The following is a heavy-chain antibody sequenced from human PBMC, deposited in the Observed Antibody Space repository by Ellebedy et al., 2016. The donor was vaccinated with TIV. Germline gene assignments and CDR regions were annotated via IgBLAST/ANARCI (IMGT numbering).Heavy chain of an antibody. CDR2: INPSGGPP. CDR3: GRATPRYFDVVTGYGLVDF. D-gene: IGHD3-9*01. V-gene: IGHV1-46*01. Sequence: AASVKVSCKASGYTFTGYYLHWVRQAPGQGLEWMGVINPSGGPPRYAQKFQGRVTLTTDTSTSAVYMELSTLNSEDPAVYYCGRATPRYFDVVTGYGLVDFWGLGTLVAVSS. J-gene: IGHJ4*02. CDR1: GYTFTGYY.